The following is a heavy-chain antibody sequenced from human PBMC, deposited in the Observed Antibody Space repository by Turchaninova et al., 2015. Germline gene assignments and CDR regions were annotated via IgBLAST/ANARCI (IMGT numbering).Heavy chain of an antibody. Sequence: QVHLVQSGAEVKKPGASVRVSCRSSGGTFIGQDISWVRPAPGQRLEWMGGIIPIFGTANYAQKFQGRVTITADESISTAYMELSSLRSEDTATYFCARDPRDVVVVAATNYFGMDVWGQGTTVTVSS. CDR1: GGTFIGQD. V-gene: IGHV1-69*01. CDR2: IIPIFGTA. J-gene: IGHJ6*02. CDR3: ARDPRDVVVVAATNYFGMDV. D-gene: IGHD2-15*01.